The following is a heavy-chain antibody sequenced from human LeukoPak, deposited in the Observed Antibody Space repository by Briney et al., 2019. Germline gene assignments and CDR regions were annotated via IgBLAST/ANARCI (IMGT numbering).Heavy chain of an antibody. J-gene: IGHJ4*02. Sequence: GGSLRLSCAASGFTFSSYAMHWVRQAPGKGLEWVAVISYDGSNKYYADSVKGRFTISRDNSKNTLYLQMNSLRAEDTAVYYCARDKDFWSGLVSEGFDYWGQGTLVTVSS. V-gene: IGHV3-30*01. CDR3: ARDKDFWSGLVSEGFDY. D-gene: IGHD3-3*01. CDR1: GFTFSSYA. CDR2: ISYDGSNK.